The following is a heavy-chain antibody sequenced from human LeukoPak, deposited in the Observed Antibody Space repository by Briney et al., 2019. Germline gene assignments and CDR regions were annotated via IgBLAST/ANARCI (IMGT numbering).Heavy chain of an antibody. CDR1: GFTFSSYG. V-gene: IGHV3-30*18. CDR2: ISYDGSNK. J-gene: IGHJ4*02. D-gene: IGHD3-10*01. Sequence: GGSLRLSCAASGFTFSSYGMHWVRQAPGKGLEWVAVISYDGSNKYYADSVKGRFTISSDNSKNTLYLQMNSLRAEDTAVYYCAKDALWFGELFWYDYWGQGTLVTVSS. CDR3: AKDALWFGELFWYDY.